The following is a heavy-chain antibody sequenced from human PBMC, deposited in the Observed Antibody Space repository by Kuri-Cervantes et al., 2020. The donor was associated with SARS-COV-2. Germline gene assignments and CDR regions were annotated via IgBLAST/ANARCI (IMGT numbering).Heavy chain of an antibody. J-gene: IGHJ5*02. Sequence: SETLSLTCTVSGGSISSSSYYWGWIRQPPGKGLEWIGSIYYSGSTYYNPFLKSRVTISVDTSKNQFSLKLSSVTAADAAVYYCARQMMSSTTIFGVVITRNWFDPWGQGTLVTVSS. V-gene: IGHV4-39*01. CDR3: ARQMMSSTTIFGVVITRNWFDP. CDR2: IYYSGST. CDR1: GGSISSSSYY. D-gene: IGHD3-3*01.